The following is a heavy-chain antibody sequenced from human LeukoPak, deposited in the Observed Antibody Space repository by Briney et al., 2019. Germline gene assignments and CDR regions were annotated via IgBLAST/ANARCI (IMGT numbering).Heavy chain of an antibody. Sequence: PGRSLRLSCAASGFTFDDYAMHWVRQAPGKGLEWVSGISWNSGSIGYADSVKGRFTISRDNSKNTLYLQMNSLRAEDTAVYYCAKDRSTKAYYYYYGMDVWGQGTTVTVSS. CDR2: ISWNSGSI. J-gene: IGHJ6*02. CDR1: GFTFDDYA. V-gene: IGHV3-9*01. CDR3: AKDRSTKAYYYYYGMDV.